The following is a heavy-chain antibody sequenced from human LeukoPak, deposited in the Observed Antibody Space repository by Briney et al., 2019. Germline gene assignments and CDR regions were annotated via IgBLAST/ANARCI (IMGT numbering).Heavy chain of an antibody. Sequence: SETLSLTCAVYGGSFSGYYWSWIRQPPGKGLEWIGEINHSGSTNYNPSLKSRVTISVDTSKNQFSLKLSSVTAADTAVYYCARRLNSSGWYWVFDYWGQGTLVTVSS. J-gene: IGHJ4*02. CDR3: ARRLNSSGWYWVFDY. V-gene: IGHV4-34*01. D-gene: IGHD6-19*01. CDR2: INHSGST. CDR1: GGSFSGYY.